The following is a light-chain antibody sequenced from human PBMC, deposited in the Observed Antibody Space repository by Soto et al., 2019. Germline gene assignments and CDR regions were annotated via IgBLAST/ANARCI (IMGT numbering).Light chain of an antibody. CDR2: DAS. CDR1: QSVSNY. V-gene: IGKV3-11*01. J-gene: IGKJ5*01. Sequence: EVLLTQSPATLSLSPGERATLSCRASQSVSNYLAWYQQKPGQAPRLVIYDASNRATGIPVRFSGSGSGTDFTLTISSLDPEDFALYYCQQRSNWPPEVTFGQGTRLEIK. CDR3: QQRSNWPPEVT.